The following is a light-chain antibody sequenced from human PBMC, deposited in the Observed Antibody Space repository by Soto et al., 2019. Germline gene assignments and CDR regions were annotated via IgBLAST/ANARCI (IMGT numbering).Light chain of an antibody. J-gene: IGKJ4*01. CDR3: QQSYSTPLT. CDR2: AAS. V-gene: IGKV1-39*01. CDR1: QSISSY. Sequence: DIQMTQSPSSLSAFVGDRVTITCRASQSISSYLNWFQQKPGKAPNLLIYAASSLHSGVPSRFSGSGSGTDFTLTISSLQPEDFATYYCQQSYSTPLTFGGGTKVEIK.